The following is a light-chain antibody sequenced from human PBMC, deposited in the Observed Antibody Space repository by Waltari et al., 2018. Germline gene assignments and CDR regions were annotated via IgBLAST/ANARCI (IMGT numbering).Light chain of an antibody. J-gene: IGLJ3*02. Sequence: SYELTQPPSVSVAPGQTARLTCGGPDLGSKNVHWYQQKPGQTPVLVIYRDSHRPSGFPDRFSGSNSGNTATLTISRAQAGDESDYYCQVWDRTTGVFGGGTKLTVL. CDR2: RDS. V-gene: IGLV3-9*01. CDR3: QVWDRTTGV. CDR1: DLGSKN.